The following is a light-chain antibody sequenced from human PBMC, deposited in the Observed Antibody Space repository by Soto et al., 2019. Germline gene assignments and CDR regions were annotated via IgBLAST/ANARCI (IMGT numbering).Light chain of an antibody. CDR2: QAS. J-gene: IGKJ1*01. CDR1: QSISNW. Sequence: DIQMTQSPSTLSASVGDRVIITCRASQSISNWLAWYQQKPGRLPRLLIYQASTLESGGPSRFSGSGSGTEFALNISSLQPDDFATYCCTQYNTYLWTFGQGTKVEI. V-gene: IGKV1-5*03. CDR3: TQYNTYLWT.